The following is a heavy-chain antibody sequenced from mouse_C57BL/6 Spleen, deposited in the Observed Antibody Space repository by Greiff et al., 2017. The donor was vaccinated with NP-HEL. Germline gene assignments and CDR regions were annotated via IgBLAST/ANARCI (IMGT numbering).Heavy chain of an antibody. J-gene: IGHJ4*01. CDR1: GFSLTSYG. V-gene: IGHV2-2*01. Sequence: VQLQQSGPGLVQPSQSLSITCTVSGFSLTSYGVHWVRQSPGKGLEWLGVIWSGGSTDYNAAFISRLSISKDNSKSQVFFKMNSLQADDTAIYYCARNLYDGYEYYYAMDYWGQGTSVTVSS. CDR2: IWSGGST. D-gene: IGHD2-3*01. CDR3: ARNLYDGYEYYYAMDY.